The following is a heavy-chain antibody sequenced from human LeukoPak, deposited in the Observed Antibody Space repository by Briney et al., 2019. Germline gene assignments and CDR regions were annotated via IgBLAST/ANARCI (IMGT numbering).Heavy chain of an antibody. CDR3: VRVYSSSWSGSYFDY. J-gene: IGHJ4*02. CDR2: TRNKANSYTT. D-gene: IGHD6-13*01. Sequence: PGGSLRLSCAASGFTFSDHYMDWVRQAPGKGLEWVGRTRNKANSYTTEYAASVKGRFTISRDDSKSSLCLQMNSLKTEDTSIYYCVRVYSSSWSGSYFDYWGQGTLVTVSS. CDR1: GFTFSDHY. V-gene: IGHV3-72*01.